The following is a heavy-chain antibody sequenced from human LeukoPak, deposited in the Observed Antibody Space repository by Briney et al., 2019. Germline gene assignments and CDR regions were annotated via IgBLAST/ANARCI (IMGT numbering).Heavy chain of an antibody. CDR3: ARGSYSAAAGTSEYFQH. J-gene: IGHJ1*01. Sequence: GGSLRLSCAASGFTFSKHWMHWVRLGSRKGLVWVSRIKYDGSYANYADSVKGRFTISGDNAKNTLYLQMNSLRAEDTAVYYCARGSYSAAAGTSEYFQHWGQGTLVTVSS. V-gene: IGHV3-74*01. CDR2: IKYDGSYA. D-gene: IGHD6-13*01. CDR1: GFTFSKHW.